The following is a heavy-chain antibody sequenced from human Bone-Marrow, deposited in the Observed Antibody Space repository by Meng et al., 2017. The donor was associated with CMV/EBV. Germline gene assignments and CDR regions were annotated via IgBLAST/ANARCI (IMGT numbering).Heavy chain of an antibody. J-gene: IGHJ4*02. CDR3: AKSTTSSYYFDD. CDR2: IGTTGDT. V-gene: IGHV3-13*01. Sequence: GGSLRLSCAASGFTFSSYDFHWVRQATGKGLEWVSAIGTTGDTYYPDSVRGRFSISRENAKSSLYLQMNSLTAGDTAVYYCAKSTTSSYYFDDWGQGTLVTVPS. CDR1: GFTFSSYD. D-gene: IGHD2-2*01.